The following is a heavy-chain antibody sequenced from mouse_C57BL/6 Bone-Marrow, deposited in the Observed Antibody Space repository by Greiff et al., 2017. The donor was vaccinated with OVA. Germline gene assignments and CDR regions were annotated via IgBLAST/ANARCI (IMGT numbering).Heavy chain of an antibody. J-gene: IGHJ2*01. CDR1: GFTFSSYA. CDR2: ISSGGDYI. Sequence: EVKVVESGEGLVKPGGSLKLSCAASGFTFSSYAMSWVRQTPEKRLEWVAYISSGGDYIYYADTVKGRFTISRDNARNTLYLQMSSLKSEDTAMYYCTRENYGSNYFDYWGQGTTLTVSS. V-gene: IGHV5-9-1*02. D-gene: IGHD1-1*01. CDR3: TRENYGSNYFDY.